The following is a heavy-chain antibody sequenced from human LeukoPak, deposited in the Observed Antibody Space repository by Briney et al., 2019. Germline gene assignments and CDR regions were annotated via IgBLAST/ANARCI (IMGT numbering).Heavy chain of an antibody. Sequence: GGSLRLSCAASGFTFSSYAMSWVRQAPGKGLEWVSAISGSGGSTYYADSVEGRFTISRDNSKNTLYLQMNSLRAEDTAVYYCAKDQWLRYFDWLLFYYGMDVWGQGTTVTVSS. D-gene: IGHD3-9*01. CDR2: ISGSGGST. CDR1: GFTFSSYA. J-gene: IGHJ6*02. CDR3: AKDQWLRYFDWLLFYYGMDV. V-gene: IGHV3-23*01.